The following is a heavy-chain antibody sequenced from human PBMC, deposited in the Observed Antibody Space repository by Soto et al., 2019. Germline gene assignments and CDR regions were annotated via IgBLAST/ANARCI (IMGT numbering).Heavy chain of an antibody. D-gene: IGHD1-26*01. CDR1: GDSMTGRY. V-gene: IGHV4-4*07. CDR3: ASYRVGGAFDV. CDR2: IYNTGST. J-gene: IGHJ3*01. Sequence: PSETLSLTCTVSGDSMTGRYWSWIRQSAGNGLEWIGRIYNTGSTNYNSFLKSRVTVSIDTFKNQFSLKMTSLTAADTAMYFCASYRVGGAFDVWGHGTAVTVSS.